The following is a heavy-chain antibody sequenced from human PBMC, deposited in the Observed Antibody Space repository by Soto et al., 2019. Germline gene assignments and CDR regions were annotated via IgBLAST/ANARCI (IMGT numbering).Heavy chain of an antibody. CDR3: ARDPPFSGILRGTPLMDV. CDR2: ISAYNGDP. D-gene: IGHD4-17*01. CDR1: GYSFTTHG. J-gene: IGHJ6*02. Sequence: GASVKVSCKASGYSFTTHGISWVRRAPGHGLEWMGWISAYNGDPHYVQRFQGRLTMTTDTSTSTAYMELRSLTSDDTAVYYCARDPPFSGILRGTPLMDVWGQGTTVTVSS. V-gene: IGHV1-18*04.